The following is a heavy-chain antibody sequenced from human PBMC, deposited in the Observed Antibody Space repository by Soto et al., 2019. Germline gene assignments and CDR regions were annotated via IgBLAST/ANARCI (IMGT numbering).Heavy chain of an antibody. CDR2: IYWDDDK. D-gene: IGHD4-17*01. Sequence: QITLKESGPTLVKPTQTLTLTCTFSGFSLNTRTVGVGWIRQPPGKALEWLALIYWDDDKRYSPSLRTRLTITKDTSKNQAVFTMTNMDPVDTATYYCAHTVTRFDYFDYWGQGTLVTVSS. J-gene: IGHJ4*02. CDR3: AHTVTRFDYFDY. V-gene: IGHV2-5*02. CDR1: GFSLNTRTVG.